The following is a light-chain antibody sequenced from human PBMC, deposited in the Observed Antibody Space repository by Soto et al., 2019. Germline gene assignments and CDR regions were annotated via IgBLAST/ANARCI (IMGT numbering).Light chain of an antibody. J-gene: IGLJ1*01. Sequence: QSALTQPPSASGTPGQRVGFSCSGSSSNIGANTVNWYQQLPGAAPKLLIYSHSQRPSGVPDRFSGSKSGTSASLAISGLQSDDEADYYCAAWDDSLNGYVFGTGTKVTVL. CDR1: SSNIGANT. CDR3: AAWDDSLNGYV. CDR2: SHS. V-gene: IGLV1-44*01.